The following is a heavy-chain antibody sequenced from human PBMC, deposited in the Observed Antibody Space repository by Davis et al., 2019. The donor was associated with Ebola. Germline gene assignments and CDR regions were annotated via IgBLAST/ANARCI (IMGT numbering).Heavy chain of an antibody. D-gene: IGHD2-8*02. Sequence: PGGSLRLSCAASGFTFSSYAMHWVRQAPGKGLEWVAVISYTGNNEYYADSVKGRFTISRDNSKNTLYLQMNSLRAEDTAVYYCAKDQFSTIEAGGGFDYWGQGTLVTVSS. J-gene: IGHJ4*02. CDR2: ISYTGNNE. CDR1: GFTFSSYA. V-gene: IGHV3-30*18. CDR3: AKDQFSTIEAGGGFDY.